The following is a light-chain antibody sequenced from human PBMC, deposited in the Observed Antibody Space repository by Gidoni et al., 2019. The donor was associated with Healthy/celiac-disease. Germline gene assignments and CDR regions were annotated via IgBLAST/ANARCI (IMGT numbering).Light chain of an antibody. CDR2: GAS. V-gene: IGKV3-15*01. CDR1: QSVSSN. CDR3: QQYNNWPPRVT. Sequence: EIVLTQSPATLSVSPGERATLACRASQSVSSNLAWYQQKPGQAPRLLIYGASTRATGITARFSGSGSGTEFTLTSRSLQSEDFAVYYGQQYNNWPPRVTFGGGTKVEIK. J-gene: IGKJ4*01.